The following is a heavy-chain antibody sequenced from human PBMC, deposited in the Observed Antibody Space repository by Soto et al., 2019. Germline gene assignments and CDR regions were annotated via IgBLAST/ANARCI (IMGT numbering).Heavy chain of an antibody. J-gene: IGHJ6*02. CDR1: GGSISSGDYY. Sequence: SETLSLTCTVSGGSISSGDYYWSWIRQPPGKGLEWIGYIYYSGSTYYNPSLKSRVTISVDTSKNQFSLKLSSVTAADTAVYYCARDNILGILYGGMDVWGQGTTVTVSS. CDR2: IYYSGST. V-gene: IGHV4-30-4*01. D-gene: IGHD3-3*01. CDR3: ARDNILGILYGGMDV.